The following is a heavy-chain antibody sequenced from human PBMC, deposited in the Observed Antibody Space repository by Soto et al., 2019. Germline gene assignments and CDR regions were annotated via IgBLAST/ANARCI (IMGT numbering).Heavy chain of an antibody. CDR1: GYTFTSYG. CDR2: ISAYNGNT. J-gene: IGHJ3*02. V-gene: IGHV1-18*01. D-gene: IGHD3-9*01. CDR3: ARGSAVLRYFDWLLKGAFDI. Sequence: QVQLVQSGAEVKKPGASVKVSCKASGYTFTSYGISWVRQAPGQGLEWMGWISAYNGNTNYAQKLQGRVTITTDTSTRTADMELRSLRSDDTAVYYCARGSAVLRYFDWLLKGAFDIWGQGTMVTVSS.